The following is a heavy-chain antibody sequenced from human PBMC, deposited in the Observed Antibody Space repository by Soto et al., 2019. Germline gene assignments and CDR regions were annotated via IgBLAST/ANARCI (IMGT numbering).Heavy chain of an antibody. V-gene: IGHV5-51*01. CDR3: AREYSSSNYYYYGMDV. J-gene: IGHJ6*02. Sequence: GESLKISCKGSGYSFTSYWIGWVRQMPGKGLEWMGIIYPGDSDTRYSPSFQGQVTISVDTSINTAFLRWNSLTASDTAMYYCAREYSSSNYYYYGMDVWGQGTTVTVSS. D-gene: IGHD6-6*01. CDR1: GYSFTSYW. CDR2: IYPGDSDT.